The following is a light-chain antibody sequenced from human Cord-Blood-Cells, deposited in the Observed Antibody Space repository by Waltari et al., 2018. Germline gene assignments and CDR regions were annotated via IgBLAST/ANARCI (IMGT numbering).Light chain of an antibody. J-gene: IGKJ4*01. CDR3: QQSYSTPLT. V-gene: IGKV1-39*01. Sequence: DIQMTQSPSSLSASVGDRVTITFRASQSISSYLNWYQQKPGKAPKLLIYAASSLQSGVPSRVSGSGSGTDFTLTISSLQPEDFATYYCQQSYSTPLTFGGGTKVEIK. CDR2: AAS. CDR1: QSISSY.